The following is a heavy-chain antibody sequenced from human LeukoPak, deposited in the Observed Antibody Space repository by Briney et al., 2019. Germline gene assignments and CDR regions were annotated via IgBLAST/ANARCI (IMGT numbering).Heavy chain of an antibody. J-gene: IGHJ4*02. CDR3: ARVDHYYPTLYFDY. D-gene: IGHD3-22*01. CDR1: GGSISSYY. Sequence: SETLSLTCTVSGGSISSYYWSWIRQPPGKGLEWIGHIYYSGSTNYNPSLKSRVTISVDTSTNQFSLKLTSVTAADTAVYYCARVDHYYPTLYFDYWGQGTLVTVSS. V-gene: IGHV4-59*01. CDR2: IYYSGST.